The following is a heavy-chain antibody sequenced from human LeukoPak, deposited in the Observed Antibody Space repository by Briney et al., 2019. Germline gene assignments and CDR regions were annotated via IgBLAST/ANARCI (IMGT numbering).Heavy chain of an antibody. Sequence: PGRSLRLSCAASGFTFSNYGMHWVRQAPGKGLEWVAVIWYDGSNKYYADSVKGRFTISRDNSKNTLYLQMNSLRAEDTAVYYCARDTSGAYLLWGQGTLVTVSS. J-gene: IGHJ4*02. CDR2: IWYDGSNK. V-gene: IGHV3-33*08. CDR3: ARDTSGAYLL. CDR1: GFTFSNYG. D-gene: IGHD3-10*01.